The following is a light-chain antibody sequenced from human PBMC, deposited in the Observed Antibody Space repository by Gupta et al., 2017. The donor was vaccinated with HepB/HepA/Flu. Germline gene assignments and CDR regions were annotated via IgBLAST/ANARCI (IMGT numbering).Light chain of an antibody. V-gene: IGKV3-15*01. CDR3: QQYNNWPPWT. CDR1: QSVSSN. J-gene: IGKJ1*01. Sequence: EIVMTLSPATLSVSPGERATLSCRASQSVSSNLAWYQQKPGQAPRLLIYGASTRATGIPARFSGSGSGTECTLTISSLQSEDFAVYYCQQYNNWPPWTFGQGTKVEIK. CDR2: GAS.